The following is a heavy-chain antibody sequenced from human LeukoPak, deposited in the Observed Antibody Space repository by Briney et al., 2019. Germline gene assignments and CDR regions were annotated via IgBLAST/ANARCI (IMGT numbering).Heavy chain of an antibody. V-gene: IGHV4-4*07. Sequence: PSETLSLTCTVSGESISNYYWSWIRQPAGKGLEWIGRIYTSGSTNYNPSLKSRVTMSVDTSKNQFSLKLSSVTAADTAVYYCAREAAAGTFYFVYWGQGTLVTVSS. CDR3: AREAAAGTFYFVY. CDR1: GESISNYY. J-gene: IGHJ4*02. CDR2: IYTSGST. D-gene: IGHD6-13*01.